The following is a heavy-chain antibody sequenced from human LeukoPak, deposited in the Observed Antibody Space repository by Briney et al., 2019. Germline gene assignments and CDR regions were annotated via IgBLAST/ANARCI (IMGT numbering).Heavy chain of an antibody. J-gene: IGHJ3*02. CDR3: ARQVVVAPDAFDI. CDR1: GGSISSYY. V-gene: IGHV4-4*09. Sequence: PSETLSLTCTVSGGSISSYYWSWIRQPPGKGLEWIGYIYTSGSTNYNPSLKSRVTISVDTSKNQFSLKLISVTAADTAVYYCARQVVVAPDAFDIWGQGTMVTVSS. CDR2: IYTSGST. D-gene: IGHD2-2*01.